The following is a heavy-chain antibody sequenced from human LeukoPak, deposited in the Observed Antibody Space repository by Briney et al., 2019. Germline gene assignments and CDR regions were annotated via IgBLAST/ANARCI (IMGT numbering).Heavy chain of an antibody. CDR3: ANGLRERPPGTHYYYGMDV. J-gene: IGHJ6*02. V-gene: IGHV3-15*01. D-gene: IGHD1-1*01. Sequence: GGSLRLSCAASGLTFSDVWMSWVRQTPGKGLEWVGRIQSKGDGGSTDYAAPVKGRFTISRDNSKNTLYLQMNSLRAEDTAVYYCANGLRERPPGTHYYYGMDVWGQGTTVTVSS. CDR1: GLTFSDVW. CDR2: IQSKGDGGST.